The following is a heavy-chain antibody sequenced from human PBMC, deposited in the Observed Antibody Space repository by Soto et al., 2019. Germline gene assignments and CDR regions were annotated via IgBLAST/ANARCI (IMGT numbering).Heavy chain of an antibody. V-gene: IGHV1-69*02. CDR1: GGTFSSYT. Sequence: SVKVSCKASGGTFSSYTISWVRQAPGQGLEWMGRIIPILGIPNYAQKFQGRVTITADKSTSTAYMELRSLRSDDTAVYYCARGALDRPYYFDYWGQGTLVTVSS. CDR2: IIPILGIP. J-gene: IGHJ4*02. D-gene: IGHD1-1*01. CDR3: ARGALDRPYYFDY.